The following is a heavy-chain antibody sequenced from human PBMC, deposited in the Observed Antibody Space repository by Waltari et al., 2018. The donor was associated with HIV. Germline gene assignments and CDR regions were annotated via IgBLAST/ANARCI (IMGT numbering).Heavy chain of an antibody. D-gene: IGHD3-22*01. CDR3: VRDYDSSGYYSANWFDP. CDR2: INNDGTKT. J-gene: IGHJ5*02. CDR1: RSYW. V-gene: IGHV3-74*01. Sequence: RSYWMHWVRQAPGRGLEWVSRINNDGTKTNYADSVKGRFTISRDNAKNTLYLQMNSLRAEDTAVYFCVRDYDSSGYYSANWFDPWGQGTVVTVSS.